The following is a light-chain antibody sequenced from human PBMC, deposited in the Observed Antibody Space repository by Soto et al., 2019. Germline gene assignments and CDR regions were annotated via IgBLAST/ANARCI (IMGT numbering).Light chain of an antibody. V-gene: IGKV3-15*01. J-gene: IGKJ1*01. Sequence: EIVMTQSPATLSLSPGETATLSCRASQSVITNLACYQQKPRLPPTLLLYGASTRTIATPPRFSGSGSGTEFTLTTSSLQSEDFAIYYCQQHNNRPPWTFGQGTKVDIK. CDR1: QSVITN. CDR3: QQHNNRPPWT. CDR2: GAS.